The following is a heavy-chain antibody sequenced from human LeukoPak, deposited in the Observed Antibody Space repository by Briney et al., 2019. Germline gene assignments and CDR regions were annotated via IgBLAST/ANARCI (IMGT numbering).Heavy chain of an antibody. D-gene: IGHD3-10*01. CDR3: ARFGYGSGSYYNWFDP. CDR1: GGSISSGDYY. J-gene: IGHJ5*02. Sequence: SQTLSLTCTVSGGSISSGDYYWSWIRQPPGKGLEWIGCIYYSGSTYYNPSLKSRVTISVDTSKNQFSLKLSSVTAADTAVYYCARFGYGSGSYYNWFDPWGQGTLVTVSS. V-gene: IGHV4-30-4*01. CDR2: IYYSGST.